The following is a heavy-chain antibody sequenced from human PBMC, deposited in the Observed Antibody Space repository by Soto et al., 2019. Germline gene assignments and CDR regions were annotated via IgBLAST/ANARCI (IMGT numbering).Heavy chain of an antibody. CDR1: GFSLSTSGMC. J-gene: IGHJ4*02. D-gene: IGHD4-17*01. V-gene: IGHV2-70*01. CDR3: ARIQVPPYGDPVENDY. Sequence: ASGPTLVNPTQTLTLTCTFSGFSLSTSGMCVSWIRQPPGKALEWLALIDWDDDKYYSTSLKTRLTISKDTSKNQVVLTMTNMNPVDTATYYCARIQVPPYGDPVENDYWGQGTLVTVSS. CDR2: IDWDDDK.